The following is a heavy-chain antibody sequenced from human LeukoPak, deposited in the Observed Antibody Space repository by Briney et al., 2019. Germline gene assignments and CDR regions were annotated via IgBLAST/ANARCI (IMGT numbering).Heavy chain of an antibody. CDR2: IYSGGST. D-gene: IGHD3-3*01. V-gene: IGHV3-66*01. J-gene: IGHJ4*02. CDR1: GFTVSSNY. CDR3: ARVVLYYDFWSAYFHD. Sequence: PGGSLRLSCAASGFTVSSNYMSWVRQAPGKGLGWVSVIYSGGSTYYADSVKGRFTLSRDNSKNTLYLQMNSVRAEDTAVYYCARVVLYYDFWSAYFHDWGQGTLVTVSS.